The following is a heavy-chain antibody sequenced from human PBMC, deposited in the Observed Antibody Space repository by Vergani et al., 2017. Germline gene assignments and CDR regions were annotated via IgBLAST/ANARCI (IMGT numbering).Heavy chain of an antibody. D-gene: IGHD3-22*01. Sequence: QVQLQESGPGLVKPSQTLSLTCTVSGGSISSGSYYWSWIRQPAGKGLEWIGRIYTSGSTNYNPSLKSRVTISVDTSKNQFSLKLSSVTAADTAVYYCAIDWGGHYYDSSGYYYSYYYGMDVWGQGTTVTVSS. CDR2: IYTSGST. CDR1: GGSISSGSYY. J-gene: IGHJ6*02. CDR3: AIDWGGHYYDSSGYYYSYYYGMDV. V-gene: IGHV4-61*02.